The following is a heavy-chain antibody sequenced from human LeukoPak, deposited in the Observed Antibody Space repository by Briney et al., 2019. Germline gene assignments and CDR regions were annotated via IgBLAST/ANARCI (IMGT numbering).Heavy chain of an antibody. J-gene: IGHJ4*02. D-gene: IGHD1-1*01. CDR2: IHPHGRYA. CDR1: GFAFSDYF. Sequence: GGSLRLSCAASGFAFSDYFMHWVRQSPEKGLVWVSDIHPHGRYAAYADSMRGRFTISRDDAKNTLYLQMNSLTSEDTAVYYCVRGTNDWKGLDYWGQGTLVTASS. V-gene: IGHV3-74*03. CDR3: VRGTNDWKGLDY.